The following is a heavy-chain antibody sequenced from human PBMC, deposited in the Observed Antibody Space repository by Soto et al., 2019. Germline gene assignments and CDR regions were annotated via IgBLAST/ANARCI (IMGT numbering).Heavy chain of an antibody. CDR2: IGADNSDT. CDR1: GYTFPTYG. J-gene: IGHJ5*02. CDR3: ARDWRGAEGFDP. Sequence: QVQLVQSGPEVKKPGGSVKVSCKASGYTFPTYGFSWVRQAPGQGLEWVGWIGADNSDTTNAQKFQGRVTMTIDPYTTTSYMELRSMTTVDAAVYFCARDWRGAEGFDPWGQGTLVTVSS. D-gene: IGHD3-3*01. V-gene: IGHV1-18*04.